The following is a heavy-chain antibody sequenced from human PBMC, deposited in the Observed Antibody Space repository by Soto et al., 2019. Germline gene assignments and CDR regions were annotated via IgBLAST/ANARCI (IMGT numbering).Heavy chain of an antibody. CDR2: ISYDGTDK. Sequence: QVQLVDSGGGVVQPGRSLRLSCAASGFIFSNYALHWVRQAPGKGLEWVAVISYDGTDKDYADSVKGRFTISRDSSKNTLYVQMNSLRHEDTALYYCVREGGKWLSNRGFDYWGQGTLVTVSS. J-gene: IGHJ4*02. V-gene: IGHV3-30-3*01. CDR1: GFIFSNYA. D-gene: IGHD6-19*01. CDR3: VREGGKWLSNRGFDY.